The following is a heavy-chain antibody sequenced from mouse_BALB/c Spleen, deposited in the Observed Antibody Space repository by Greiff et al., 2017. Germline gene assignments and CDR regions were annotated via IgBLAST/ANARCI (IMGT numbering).Heavy chain of an antibody. CDR3: ARSSGGSSRHYYAMDY. Sequence: QVQLQQSGAELVRPGTSVKVSCKASGYAFTNYLIEWVKQRPGQGLEWIGVINPGSGGTNYNEKFKGKATLTADKSSSTAYMQLSSLTSDDSAVYFCARSSGGSSRHYYAMDYWGQGTSVTVSS. J-gene: IGHJ4*01. CDR2: INPGSGGT. CDR1: GYAFTNYL. D-gene: IGHD1-1*01. V-gene: IGHV1-54*01.